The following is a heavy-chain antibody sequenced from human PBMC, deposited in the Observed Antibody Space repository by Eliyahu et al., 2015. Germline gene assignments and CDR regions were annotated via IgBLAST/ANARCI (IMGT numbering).Heavy chain of an antibody. Sequence: QVQLQQWGAGLLKPSETLSLTCAVYGGSFSGYXWXXIRQPPGKGLEWIGEINHSGSTNYNPSLKSRVTISVDTSKNQFSLKLSSVTAADTAVYYCARGGRIRGWFDPWGQGTLVTVSS. D-gene: IGHD2-21*01. V-gene: IGHV4-34*01. CDR1: GGSFSGYX. CDR3: ARGGRIRGWFDP. J-gene: IGHJ5*02. CDR2: INHSGST.